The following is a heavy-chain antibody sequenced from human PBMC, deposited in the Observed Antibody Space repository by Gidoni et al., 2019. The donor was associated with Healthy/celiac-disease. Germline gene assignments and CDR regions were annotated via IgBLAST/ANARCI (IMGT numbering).Heavy chain of an antibody. D-gene: IGHD1-26*01. CDR3: TRDRATIDY. J-gene: IGHJ4*02. Sequence: EVQLVESGGGLVQPGRSLRLACTASGFTFGDYAMSWFRQAPGKGLEWVGFIRSKAYGGTTEYAASVKGRFTISRDDSKSIAYLQMNSLKTEDTAVYYCTRDRATIDYWGQGTLVTVSS. CDR2: IRSKAYGGTT. V-gene: IGHV3-49*03. CDR1: GFTFGDYA.